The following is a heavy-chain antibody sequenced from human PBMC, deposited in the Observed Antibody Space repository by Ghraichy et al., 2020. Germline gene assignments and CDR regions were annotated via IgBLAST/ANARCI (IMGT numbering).Heavy chain of an antibody. CDR3: AKDLARHSMIVVAIDY. J-gene: IGHJ4*02. Sequence: GGSLRLSCAASGFTFSSYAMSWVRQAPGKGLEWVSAISGSGGSTYYADSVKGRFTISRDNSKNTLYLQMNSLRAEDTAVYYCAKDLARHSMIVVAIDYWGQGTLVTVSS. CDR2: ISGSGGST. V-gene: IGHV3-23*01. CDR1: GFTFSSYA. D-gene: IGHD3-22*01.